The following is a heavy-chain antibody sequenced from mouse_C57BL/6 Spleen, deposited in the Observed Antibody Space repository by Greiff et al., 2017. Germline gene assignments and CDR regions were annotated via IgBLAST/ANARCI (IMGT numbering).Heavy chain of an antibody. J-gene: IGHJ2*01. CDR3: ARHLYYFGY. Sequence: EVKLMESGPGLVQPSQSLSLTCSVTGYSITSGYYWNWIRQFPGNKLEWMGYISYDGSNNYNPSLKNRISITRDTSKNQFFLKLNSVTTEDTATYYCARHLYYFGYWGQGTTLTVSS. CDR1: GYSITSGYY. V-gene: IGHV3-6*01. CDR2: ISYDGSN.